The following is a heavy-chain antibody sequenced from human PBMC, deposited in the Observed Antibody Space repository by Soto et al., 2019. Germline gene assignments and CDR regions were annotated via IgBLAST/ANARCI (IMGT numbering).Heavy chain of an antibody. Sequence: SCAASGLTVIINYMGGSRKAPGKGVEWVSVIYSGGSTNYADSVKGRFTISRDNSKNTLYLQMNSLRAEDTAVYYCAVDWLYGDYFDYWGQGTLVSVSS. CDR2: IYSGGST. J-gene: IGHJ4*02. CDR1: GLTVIINY. V-gene: IGHV3-53*01. CDR3: AVDWLYGDYFDY. D-gene: IGHD3-9*01.